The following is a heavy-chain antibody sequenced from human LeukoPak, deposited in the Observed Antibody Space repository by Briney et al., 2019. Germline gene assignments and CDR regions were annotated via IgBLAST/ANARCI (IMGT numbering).Heavy chain of an antibody. J-gene: IGHJ1*01. CDR3: VRDMTAVTTCYLQY. V-gene: IGHV3-21*01. Sequence: GGSLRLSCAASGFTFSSYSMNWVRRAPGKGLEWVPSISSTSRHKYYADSVKGRFTISRDNAENSLFLQMNSLRAEDTAVYYCVRDMTAVTTCYLQYWGQGTLVTVSS. CDR1: GFTFSSYS. CDR2: ISSTSRHK. D-gene: IGHD4-17*01.